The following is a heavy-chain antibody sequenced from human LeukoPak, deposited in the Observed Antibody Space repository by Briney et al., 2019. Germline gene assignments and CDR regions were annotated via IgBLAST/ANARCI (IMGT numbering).Heavy chain of an antibody. CDR1: GGSNSSYY. CDR3: ASNMVRGVSSWYYYMDV. J-gene: IGHJ6*03. D-gene: IGHD3-10*01. Sequence: PSETLSLTCSVSGGSNSSYYWSWIRQPPGRGLEWMGYIYYSGSTNYHPSLKSKLTITVDTPKHQFSLKLSSVTAADTAVYYCASNMVRGVSSWYYYMDVWGKGTTVTVSS. CDR2: IYYSGST. V-gene: IGHV4-59*01.